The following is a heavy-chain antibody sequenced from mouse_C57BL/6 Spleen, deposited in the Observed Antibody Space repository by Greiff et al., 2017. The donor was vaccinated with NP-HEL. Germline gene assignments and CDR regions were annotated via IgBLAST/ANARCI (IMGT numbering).Heavy chain of an antibody. V-gene: IGHV1-82*01. Sequence: VQLQQSGPELVKPGASVKISCKASGYAFSSSWMNWVKQRPGKGLEWIGRIYPGDGDTNYNGKFKGKATLTADKSSSTAYMQLSSLTSEDSGVYFCARGGSSGYVDAMDYWGQGTSVTVSS. D-gene: IGHD3-2*02. CDR3: ARGGSSGYVDAMDY. CDR2: IYPGDGDT. J-gene: IGHJ4*01. CDR1: GYAFSSSW.